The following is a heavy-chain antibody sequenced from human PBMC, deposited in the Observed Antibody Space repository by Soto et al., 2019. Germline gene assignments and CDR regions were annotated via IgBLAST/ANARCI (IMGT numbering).Heavy chain of an antibody. CDR3: TTATWELSCMDV. V-gene: IGHV4-38-2*01. CDR2: IYHSGST. D-gene: IGHD3-16*02. Sequence: SETLSLTCAVSGYSISSNYYWGWIRQPPGKGLEWIGTIYHSGSTYYNPSLRSRVTISIDMSKNQFSLKLSSVSAADTAVYYCTTATWELSCMDVWGQGTTVTVSS. CDR1: GYSISSNYY. J-gene: IGHJ6*02.